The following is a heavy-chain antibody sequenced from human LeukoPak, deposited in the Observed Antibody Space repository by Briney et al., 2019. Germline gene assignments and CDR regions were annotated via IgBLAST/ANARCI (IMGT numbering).Heavy chain of an antibody. CDR1: GYSFTSYW. J-gene: IGHJ4*02. CDR2: IFPGDSDT. Sequence: GESLKISCKGSGYSFTSYWIGWVRQMPGKGLEWMGIIFPGDSDTRYSPSFQGQVTISADTSISTAYLQWRSLKASDTAMYYCARQPPTVSASRHFFDYWGQGVLVTVSS. V-gene: IGHV5-51*01. CDR3: ARQPPTVSASRHFFDY. D-gene: IGHD4-17*01.